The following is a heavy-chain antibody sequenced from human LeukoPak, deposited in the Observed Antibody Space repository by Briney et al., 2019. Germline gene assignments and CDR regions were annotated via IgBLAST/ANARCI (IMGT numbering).Heavy chain of an antibody. J-gene: IGHJ4*02. CDR1: GGSISSGSYY. V-gene: IGHV4-61*02. CDR2: IYTSGST. Sequence: PSQTLSLTCTVSGGSISSGSYYWSWIRQPAGKGLEWLGRIYTSGSTNYNPSLKSRVTISVDTSKNQFSLKLSSVTAADTAVYYCARLFWGLYYFDYWGQGTLVTVSS. D-gene: IGHD7-27*01. CDR3: ARLFWGLYYFDY.